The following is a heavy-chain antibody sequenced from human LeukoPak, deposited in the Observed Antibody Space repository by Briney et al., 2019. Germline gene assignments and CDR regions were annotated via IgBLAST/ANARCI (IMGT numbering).Heavy chain of an antibody. V-gene: IGHV4-34*01. CDR1: GGSFSAYY. CDR2: INHSGST. D-gene: IGHD3-16*02. Sequence: PSETLSLTCAVYGGSFSAYYWSWIRQPPGKGLEWIGEINHSGSTNYNPSLKSRVTISVDTSKNQFSLKLSSVTAADTAVYYCARGSGYDYVWGSYRPFDYWGQGTLVTVSS. J-gene: IGHJ4*02. CDR3: ARGSGYDYVWGSYRPFDY.